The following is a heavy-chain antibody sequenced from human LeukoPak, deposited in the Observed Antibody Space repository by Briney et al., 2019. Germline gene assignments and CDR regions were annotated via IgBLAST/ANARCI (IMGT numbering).Heavy chain of an antibody. V-gene: IGHV3-23*01. CDR3: AKAFSAYENWPPNWFDP. Sequence: QAGGSLRLSCVASGFTFSSYAMSWVRQAPGKGLEWVSAISGSGSSTYYADSVKGRLTISRDNSKNTLYLQMSSLRAEDTAVYYCAKAFSAYENWPPNWFDPWGQGTLVTVSS. J-gene: IGHJ5*02. D-gene: IGHD5-12*01. CDR1: GFTFSSYA. CDR2: ISGSGSST.